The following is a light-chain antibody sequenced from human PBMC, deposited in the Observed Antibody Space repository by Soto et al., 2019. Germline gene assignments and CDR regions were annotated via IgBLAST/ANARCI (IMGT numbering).Light chain of an antibody. V-gene: IGLV1-40*01. CDR1: SSNIGPGYD. CDR2: GNK. Sequence: QLVLTQPPSVSGAPGQRVTISCTGSSSNIGPGYDVHWYQQLPGTAPKLLIYGNKNRPSGVPDRFSGSKSGTSASLVITGLQAEDEGDYYCQSYDSSLSGWVVFGGGTKLTVL. CDR3: QSYDSSLSGWVV. J-gene: IGLJ3*02.